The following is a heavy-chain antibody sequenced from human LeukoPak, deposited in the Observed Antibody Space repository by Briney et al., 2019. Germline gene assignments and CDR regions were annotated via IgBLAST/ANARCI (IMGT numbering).Heavy chain of an antibody. CDR1: GGTFSSYA. CDR2: MNPNSGNT. CDR3: ARGLGYDFWSGYYWAQSYYYYYMDV. J-gene: IGHJ6*03. D-gene: IGHD3-3*01. Sequence: ASVKVSCKASGGTFSSYAISWVRQATGQGLEWMGWMNPNSGNTGYAQKFQGRVTITRNTSISTAYMELSSLRSEDTAVYYCARGLGYDFWSGYYWAQSYYYYYMDVWGKGTTVTVSS. V-gene: IGHV1-8*03.